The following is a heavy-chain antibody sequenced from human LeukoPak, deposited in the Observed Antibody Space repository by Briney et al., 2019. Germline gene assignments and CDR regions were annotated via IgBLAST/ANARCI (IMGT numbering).Heavy chain of an antibody. J-gene: IGHJ3*02. V-gene: IGHV3-23*01. Sequence: HPGGTLRLSCAASGFTFSSYAMSWVRQAPGKGLEWVSAISGSGSSTYYADSVKGRFTISRDNSKNTLYLQMNSLRAEDTAVYYCAKEDDGGYDILTGYRDAFDIWGQGTMVTVSS. CDR1: GFTFSSYA. D-gene: IGHD3-9*01. CDR2: ISGSGSST. CDR3: AKEDDGGYDILTGYRDAFDI.